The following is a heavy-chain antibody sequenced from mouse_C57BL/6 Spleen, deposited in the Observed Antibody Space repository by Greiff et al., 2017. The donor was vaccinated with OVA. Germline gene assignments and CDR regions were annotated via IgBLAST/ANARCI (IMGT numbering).Heavy chain of an antibody. CDR1: GYTFTSYW. V-gene: IGHV1-72*01. CDR2: IDPSSGGT. CDR3: ARDYYGSSSFAY. D-gene: IGHD1-1*01. J-gene: IGHJ3*01. Sequence: QVQLQQPGAELVKPGASVKLSCKASGYTFTSYWMHWVKQRPGRGLEWIGRIDPSSGGTKYNEKFKSKATLTVDKPSSTAYMQLSSLTSEDSAVYDCARDYYGSSSFAYWGQGTLVTVSA.